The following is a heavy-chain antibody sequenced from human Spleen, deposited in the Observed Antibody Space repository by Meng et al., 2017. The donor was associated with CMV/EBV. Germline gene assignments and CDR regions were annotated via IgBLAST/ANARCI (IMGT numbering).Heavy chain of an antibody. CDR2: ISPRDSET. V-gene: IGHV5-51*01. CDR3: ARHTSPYYGMEV. Sequence: GESLKISCKGSGYSFTSYWIGWVRQMPGKGMELMGLISPRDSETRYSPSFQGQVTMSADKSITTAYLQWSSLRASDTGIYYCARHTSPYYGMEVWGQGTTVTVSS. CDR1: GYSFTSYW. J-gene: IGHJ6*02.